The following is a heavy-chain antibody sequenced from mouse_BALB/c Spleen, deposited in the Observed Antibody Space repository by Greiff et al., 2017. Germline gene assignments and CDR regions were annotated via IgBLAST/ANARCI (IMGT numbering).Heavy chain of an antibody. CDR1: GYTFTSYW. J-gene: IGHJ2*01. V-gene: IGHV1-69*02. CDR3: ASDYGSSTGPFDY. D-gene: IGHD1-1*01. CDR2: IDPSDSYT. Sequence: QVQLQQPGAELVKPGASVKLSCKASGYTFTSYWMHWVKQRPGQGLEWIGEIDPSDSYTNYNQKFKGKATLTVDKSSSTAYMQLSSLTSEDSAVYYCASDYGSSTGPFDYWGQGTTLTVSS.